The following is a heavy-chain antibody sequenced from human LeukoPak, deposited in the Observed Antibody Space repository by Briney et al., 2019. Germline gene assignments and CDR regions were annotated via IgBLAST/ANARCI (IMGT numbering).Heavy chain of an antibody. J-gene: IGHJ4*02. D-gene: IGHD3-10*01. V-gene: IGHV4-38-2*02. CDR3: ASEKYYYGSGRQAPFYY. CDR1: GYSISSGYY. CDR2: FYHSGST. Sequence: SETLSLTCTVSGYSISSGYYWGWIGQPPGKGLGWIGSFYHSGSTYYNPSLKSRVTISVDTSKNQFSLKLSSVTAADTAVYYCASEKYYYGSGRQAPFYYWGQGTLVTVSS.